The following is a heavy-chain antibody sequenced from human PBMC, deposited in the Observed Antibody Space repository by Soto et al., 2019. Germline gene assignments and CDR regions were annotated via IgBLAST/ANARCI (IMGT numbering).Heavy chain of an antibody. D-gene: IGHD2-21*02. CDR3: ARARFCGADCYSRDAFDI. V-gene: IGHV4-59*01. CDR2: IYYSGST. Sequence: PSETLSLTCTVSGGSISSYYWSWIRQPPGKGLEWIGYIYYSGSTNYNPSLKSRVTISVDTSKNQFSLKLSSVTAADTAVYYCARARFCGADCYSRDAFDIWGQGTMVTVSS. J-gene: IGHJ3*02. CDR1: GGSISSYY.